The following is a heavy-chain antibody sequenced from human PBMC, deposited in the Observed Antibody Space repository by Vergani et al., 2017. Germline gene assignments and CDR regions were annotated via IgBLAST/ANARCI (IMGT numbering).Heavy chain of an antibody. D-gene: IGHD3-3*01. CDR2: IYYSGST. Sequence: QVQLQESGPGLVKPSQTLSLTCTVSGGSISSGGYYWSWIRQHPGKGLEWIGYIYYSGSTYYHPSLKSRVTISVDTSKNQFSLKLSSVTAADTAVYYCARXTYDFWSGLYYYYYYMYVWGKGTTVTVSS. V-gene: IGHV4-31*03. CDR3: ARXTYDFWSGLYYYYYYMYV. J-gene: IGHJ6*03. CDR1: GGSISSGGYY.